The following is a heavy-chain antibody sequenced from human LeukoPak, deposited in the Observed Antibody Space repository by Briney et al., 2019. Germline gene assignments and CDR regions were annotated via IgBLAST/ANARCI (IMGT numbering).Heavy chain of an antibody. CDR3: ARERGMAGV. Sequence: SETLSLTCAVYGGSFSGYYWSWIRQPPGKGLEWIGEINHSVSTNYNPSLKSRLTISVATSKNQFSLKLSSVTAADTAVYYCARERGMAGVWGQGTLVTVSS. CDR1: GGSFSGYY. V-gene: IGHV4-34*01. D-gene: IGHD6-19*01. CDR2: INHSVST. J-gene: IGHJ4*02.